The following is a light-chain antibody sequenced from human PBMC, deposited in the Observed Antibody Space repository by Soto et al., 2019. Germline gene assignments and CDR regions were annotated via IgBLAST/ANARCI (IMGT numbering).Light chain of an antibody. CDR1: QSVFSW. J-gene: IGKJ1*01. V-gene: IGKV1-5*03. CDR3: LQYNNFWT. CDR2: KAS. Sequence: IPMTQSPSTLSASVGDRVTITCRASQSVFSWLAWYQQKPGKAPKLLIYKASILETGVPSRFSGSGSGTEFTLAISSLHPDDFATYYCLQYNNFWTFGQGTKVEIK.